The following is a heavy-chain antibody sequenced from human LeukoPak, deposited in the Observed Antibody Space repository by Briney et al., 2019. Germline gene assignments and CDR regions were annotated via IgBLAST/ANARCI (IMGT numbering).Heavy chain of an antibody. CDR1: GFTFDDYA. D-gene: IGHD1-1*01. J-gene: IGHJ3*02. CDR2: ISWNSSSI. CDR3: AKDISGYDDAFDI. Sequence: GGSLRLSCAASGFTFDDYAMSWVRQAPGKGLEWVSGISWNSSSIGYADSVKGRFTISRDNAKNSLYLQMNSLRAEDTALYYCAKDISGYDDAFDIWGQGTMVTVSS. V-gene: IGHV3-9*01.